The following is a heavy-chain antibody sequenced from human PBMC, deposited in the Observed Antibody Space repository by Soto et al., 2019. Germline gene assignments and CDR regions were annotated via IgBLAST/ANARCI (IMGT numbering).Heavy chain of an antibody. V-gene: IGHV4-30-4*01. CDR1: GDSISSDDYY. D-gene: IGHD4-17*01. J-gene: IGHJ5*02. CDR3: ASSHDYSAYAFDR. CDR2: ISYSGTT. Sequence: QVQLQESGPGVVKPSQTLSLTCTVSGDSISSDDYYWSWIRQPPGRGLEWIGYISYSGTTSYNPSLKSRVLFSVDTSKKKFSLKLTSGTAADTAVYYCASSHDYSAYAFDRWGQGTLVTVSS.